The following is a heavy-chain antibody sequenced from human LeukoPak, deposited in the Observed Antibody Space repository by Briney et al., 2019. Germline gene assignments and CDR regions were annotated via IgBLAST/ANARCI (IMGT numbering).Heavy chain of an antibody. V-gene: IGHV3-48*01. CDR3: ARVYRRYFDY. Sequence: GGSLRLSCAASGFIFSSYSMNWVRQAPGKGLEWVSYISSSSSSIYYADAVKGRFTISRDNAKNSLYLQMDSLRAEDTAVYYCARVYRRYFDYWGQGTLVTVSS. D-gene: IGHD1-14*01. CDR2: ISSSSSSI. J-gene: IGHJ4*02. CDR1: GFIFSSYS.